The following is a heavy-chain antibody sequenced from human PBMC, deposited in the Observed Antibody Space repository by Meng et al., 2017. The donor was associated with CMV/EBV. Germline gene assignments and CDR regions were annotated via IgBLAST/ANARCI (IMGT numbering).Heavy chain of an antibody. V-gene: IGHV4-34*01. D-gene: IGHD2-2*02. CDR1: FSGYY. CDR3: ARGEIVVVPAAIRFNWYFDL. Sequence: FSGYYWSWNRQPPGKGLEWIGEINHSGSTNYNPSLKSRVTISVDTSKNQFSLKLSSVTAADTAVYYCARGEIVVVPAAIRFNWYFDLWGRGTLVTVSS. J-gene: IGHJ2*01. CDR2: INHSGST.